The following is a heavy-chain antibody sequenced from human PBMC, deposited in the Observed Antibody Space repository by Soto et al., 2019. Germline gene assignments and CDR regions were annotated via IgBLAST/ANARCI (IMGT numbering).Heavy chain of an antibody. CDR3: AREGSGYNF. Sequence: GASGKVSCNASGCSFSNFGISWVRQAPGQGLEWMGGIVPVFGRPNYAQRFRGRLTITADESTSTGYMELISLRSDDTAVYYCAREGSGYNFWGQGTQVTVSS. CDR2: IVPVFGRP. V-gene: IGHV1-69*13. CDR1: GCSFSNFG. D-gene: IGHD5-12*01. J-gene: IGHJ4*02.